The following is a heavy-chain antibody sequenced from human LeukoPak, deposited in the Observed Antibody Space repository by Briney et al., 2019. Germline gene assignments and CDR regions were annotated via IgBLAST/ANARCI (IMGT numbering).Heavy chain of an antibody. V-gene: IGHV4-31*03. CDR2: ISDNGNT. D-gene: IGHD6-13*01. CDR1: GGSINSGGFY. Sequence: SETLSLTCSVSGGSINSGGFYWSWLRQLPGKGLEWTGYISDNGNTYYSPSLRSRVIVSSDISDDQFSLTLKSVTAADTAIYYCARGWRSTSWYIAAFDLWGPGTAVAV. CDR3: ARGWRSTSWYIAAFDL. J-gene: IGHJ3*01.